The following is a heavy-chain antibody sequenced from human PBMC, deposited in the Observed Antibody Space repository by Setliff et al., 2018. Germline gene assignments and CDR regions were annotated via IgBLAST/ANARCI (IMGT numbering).Heavy chain of an antibody. J-gene: IGHJ4*01. V-gene: IGHV1-18*01. CDR2: ISPYNGNT. CDR1: GYNFITTG. Sequence: ASVKVSCKTSGYNFITTGISWVRQAPGQGPEWMGCISPYNGNTNYAQKFQDRVTMTTDTSTATVYMELRSLGSDDTAVYYCARRSGDRGMTTGWPDDFDYWGRGTLVTVSS. D-gene: IGHD4-17*01. CDR3: ARRSGDRGMTTGWPDDFDY.